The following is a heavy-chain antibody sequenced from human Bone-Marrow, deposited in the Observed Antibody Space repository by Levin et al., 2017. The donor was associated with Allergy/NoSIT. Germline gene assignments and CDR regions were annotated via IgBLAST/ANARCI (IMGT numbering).Heavy chain of an antibody. Sequence: AASVKVSCKASGFSFTGYYIHWVRQAPGQGLEWLGWINPNSDNKNYAQKFQGRVTMTLDMSTSTAYMALSSLPSDDTAVYFFTRAEHNCRITSCYEFEQWGQGTLVTVSS. CDR1: GFSFTGYY. CDR2: INPNSDNK. CDR3: TRAEHNCRITSCYEFEQ. D-gene: IGHD2-2*01. J-gene: IGHJ4*02. V-gene: IGHV1-2*02.